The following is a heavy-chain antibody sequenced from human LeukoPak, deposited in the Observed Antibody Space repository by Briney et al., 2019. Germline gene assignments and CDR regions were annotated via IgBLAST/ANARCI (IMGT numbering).Heavy chain of an antibody. J-gene: IGHJ3*02. V-gene: IGHV4-34*04. CDR2: INHSGNT. CDR1: GGSFGGYY. CDR3: ARVAAAGTDPGAFDI. D-gene: IGHD6-13*01. Sequence: PSETLSLTCVVYGGSFGGYYWSWLRQPPGKGLEWIGEINHSGNTNDNPSHKSRATISVDTSKNQISLKLRSVTAADTAVYYCARVAAAGTDPGAFDIWGQGTMVTVSS.